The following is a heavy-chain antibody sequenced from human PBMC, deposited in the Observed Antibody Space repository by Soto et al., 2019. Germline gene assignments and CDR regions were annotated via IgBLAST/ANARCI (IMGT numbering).Heavy chain of an antibody. V-gene: IGHV4-59*01. D-gene: IGHD2-21*01. CDR1: GGSFSGYY. CDR3: ARYSVEIRCFDP. J-gene: IGHJ5*02. Sequence: SETLSLTCAVYGGSFSGYYWSWIRQPPGKGLEWIGYIYYSGSTNYNPSLKSRVTISVDTSKNQFSLKLSSVTAADTAVYYCARYSVEIRCFDPWGQGTLVTVSS. CDR2: IYYSGST.